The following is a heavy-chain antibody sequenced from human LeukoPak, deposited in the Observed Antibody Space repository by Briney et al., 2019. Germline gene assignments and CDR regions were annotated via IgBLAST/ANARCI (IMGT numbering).Heavy chain of an antibody. V-gene: IGHV4-59*02. CDR3: ARGLSHSKDI. J-gene: IGHJ3*02. CDR1: GDSVSSYY. CDR2: IHYSGST. Sequence: SETLSLTCTVSGDSVSSYYWSWIRQPPGKGLEWIGYIHYSGSTNYNPSLKSRVTMSVDTSKNQFSLKLTSVTAADTAVYYCARGLSHSKDIWGQGTMVTVSS.